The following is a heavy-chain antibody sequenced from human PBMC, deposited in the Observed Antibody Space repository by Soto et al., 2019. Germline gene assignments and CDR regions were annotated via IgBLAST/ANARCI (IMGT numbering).Heavy chain of an antibody. J-gene: IGHJ4*02. CDR1: GYSVTSYW. D-gene: IGHD4-17*01. Sequence: GESLKISCKGSGYSVTSYWSSWVRQMPGKGLEWMGRIDPSDSYTNYSPSFQGHVTISADKSISTAYLQWSSLKASDTAMYYCARHETTVAPFDYWGQGTLVTVSS. CDR3: ARHETTVAPFDY. CDR2: IDPSDSYT. V-gene: IGHV5-10-1*01.